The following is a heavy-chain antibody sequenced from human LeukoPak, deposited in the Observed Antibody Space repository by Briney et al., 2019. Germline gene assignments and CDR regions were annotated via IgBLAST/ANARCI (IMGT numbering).Heavy chain of an antibody. Sequence: GGSLRLSCAASGFTFSTYSMNWVRQAPGKGLEWVSYISSSSSTIYYADSVKGRFTIFRDNAKNSLYLQMNSLRAEDTAVYYCARDGSYGDYDYWGQGTLVTVSS. CDR2: ISSSSSTI. CDR3: ARDGSYGDYDY. D-gene: IGHD4-17*01. J-gene: IGHJ4*02. V-gene: IGHV3-48*04. CDR1: GFTFSTYS.